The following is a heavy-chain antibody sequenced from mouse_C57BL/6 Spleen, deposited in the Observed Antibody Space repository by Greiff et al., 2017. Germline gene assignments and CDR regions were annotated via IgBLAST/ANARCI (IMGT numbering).Heavy chain of an antibody. CDR3: TRDYGSSSDYFDY. CDR1: GYTFTDYE. D-gene: IGHD1-1*01. CDR2: IDPETGGT. Sequence: VQLVESGAELVRPGASVTLSCKASGYTFTDYEMHWVKQTPVHGLEWIGAIDPETGGTAYNQKFKGKAILTADKSSSTAYMELRSLTSEDSAVYYCTRDYGSSSDYFDYWGQGTTLTVSS. V-gene: IGHV1-15*01. J-gene: IGHJ2*01.